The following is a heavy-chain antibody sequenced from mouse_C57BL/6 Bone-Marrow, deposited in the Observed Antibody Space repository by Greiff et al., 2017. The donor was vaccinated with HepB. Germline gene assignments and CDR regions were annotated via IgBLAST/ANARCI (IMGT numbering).Heavy chain of an antibody. V-gene: IGHV14-4*01. D-gene: IGHD1-1*01. CDR2: IDPENGDT. CDR3: TTSFPTVVANAMDY. CDR1: GFNIKDDY. Sequence: VQLQQSGAELVRPGASVKLSCTASGFNIKDDYMHWVKQRPEQGLEWIGWIDPENGDTESASKFQGKATITADTSSNTAYLQLSSLTSEDTAVYYCTTSFPTVVANAMDYWGQGTSVTVSS. J-gene: IGHJ4*01.